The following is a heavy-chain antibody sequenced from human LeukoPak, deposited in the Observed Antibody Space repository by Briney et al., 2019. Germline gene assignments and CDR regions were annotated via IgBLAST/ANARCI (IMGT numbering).Heavy chain of an antibody. V-gene: IGHV5-51*01. CDR2: IYPGDSDT. CDR3: ATYRNNDGFDS. Sequence: GESLKISCKGSGYSFTSFWIAWVRQMPGKGLDWMGIIYPGDSDTRYSPSFQGQVTISADKSINTAYVQWTSLKASDTAIYYCATYRNNDGFDSWGQGTLVTVSS. CDR1: GYSFTSFW. D-gene: IGHD1/OR15-1a*01. J-gene: IGHJ1*01.